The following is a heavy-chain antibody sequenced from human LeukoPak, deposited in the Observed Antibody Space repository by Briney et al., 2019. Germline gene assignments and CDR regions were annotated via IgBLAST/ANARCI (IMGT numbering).Heavy chain of an antibody. CDR3: ARHSRGPPTRTGGYYAVYYYGMDV. D-gene: IGHD3-3*01. V-gene: IGHV4-59*08. J-gene: IGHJ6*02. Sequence: SETLSLTCTVSGGSISSYYWSWIRQPPGKGLEWIGYIYYSGSTNYNPSLKSRVTISVDTSKNQFSLKLSSVTAADTAVYYCARHSRGPPTRTGGYYAVYYYGMDVWGQGTTVTVSS. CDR1: GGSISSYY. CDR2: IYYSGST.